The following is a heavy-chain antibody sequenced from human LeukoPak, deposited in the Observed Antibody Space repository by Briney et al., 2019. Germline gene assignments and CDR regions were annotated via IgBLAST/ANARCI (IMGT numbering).Heavy chain of an antibody. V-gene: IGHV3-30-3*01. CDR2: ISYDGSNK. CDR1: GFTFSSYA. Sequence: PGGSLRLSCAASGFTFSSYAMHWVRQAPGKGLEWVAVISYDGSNKYYADSVKGRFTISRDNSKNTLYLQMNSLRAEDTAVYYCARDLGDYSGYYYYGMDVWGQGTTVTVSS. CDR3: ARDLGDYSGYYYYGMDV. J-gene: IGHJ6*02. D-gene: IGHD1-26*01.